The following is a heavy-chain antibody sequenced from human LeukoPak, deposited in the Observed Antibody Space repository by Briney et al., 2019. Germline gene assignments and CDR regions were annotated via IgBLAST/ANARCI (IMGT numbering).Heavy chain of an antibody. V-gene: IGHV4-61*01. Sequence: SETLSLTCTVSGYSISSGYYWSWIRQPPGKGLEWIGYIYYSGSTNYNPSLKSRVTMSVDTSKNQFSLKLSSVTAADTAVYYCARETYYYDSSGYYLFDYWGQGTLVTVSS. J-gene: IGHJ4*02. D-gene: IGHD3-22*01. CDR3: ARETYYYDSSGYYLFDY. CDR2: IYYSGST. CDR1: GYSISSGYY.